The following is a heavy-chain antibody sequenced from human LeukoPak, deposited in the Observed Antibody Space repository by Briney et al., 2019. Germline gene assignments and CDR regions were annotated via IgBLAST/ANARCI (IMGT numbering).Heavy chain of an antibody. J-gene: IGHJ5*02. CDR2: IIPIFGTA. Sequence: ASVKVSCKASGYTFTSYDINWVRQATGQGLEWMGGIIPIFGTANYAQKFQGRVTITADESTSTAYMELSSLRSEDTAVYYCARERAMDCSSTSCFWFDPWGQGTLVTVSS. CDR3: ARERAMDCSSTSCFWFDP. V-gene: IGHV1-69*13. CDR1: GYTFTSYD. D-gene: IGHD2-2*01.